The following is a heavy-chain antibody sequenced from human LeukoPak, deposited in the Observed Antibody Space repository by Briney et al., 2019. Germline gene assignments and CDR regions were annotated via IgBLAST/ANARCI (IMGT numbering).Heavy chain of an antibody. CDR3: ARESTEWELLRAFDI. Sequence: GSLRLSCAASGFTFSSYAMSWVRQAPGKGLEWVSAISGSGGSTYYADSVKGRFTISRDNSKNTLYLQMNSLRSEDTAVYYCARESTEWELLRAFDIWGQGTMVTVSS. J-gene: IGHJ3*02. CDR2: ISGSGGST. CDR1: GFTFSSYA. D-gene: IGHD1-26*01. V-gene: IGHV3-23*01.